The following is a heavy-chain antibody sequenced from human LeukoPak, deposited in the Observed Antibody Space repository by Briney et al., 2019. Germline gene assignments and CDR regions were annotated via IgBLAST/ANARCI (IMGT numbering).Heavy chain of an antibody. CDR2: INPNSGGT. CDR3: AVAVAGVFDY. D-gene: IGHD6-19*01. Sequence: ASVKVSCKASGYTFSGYYMHWVRQAPGQGLEWMGWINPNSGGTNYAQKFQGRVTMTRDTSISTAYMELSRPRSDDTAVYYCAVAVAGVFDYWGQGTLVTVSS. CDR1: GYTFSGYY. V-gene: IGHV1-2*02. J-gene: IGHJ4*02.